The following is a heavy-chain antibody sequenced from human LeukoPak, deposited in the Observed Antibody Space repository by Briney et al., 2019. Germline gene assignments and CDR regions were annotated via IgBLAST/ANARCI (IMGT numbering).Heavy chain of an antibody. D-gene: IGHD3-22*01. CDR3: ARQAYYYDSSGYYYGENDAFDI. CDR1: GYSISSGYY. CDR2: IYHSGST. V-gene: IGHV4-38-2*01. Sequence: SETLSLTCAVSGYSISSGYYWGWIRQPPRKGLEWIGSIYHSGSTYYNPSLKSRVTISVDTSKNQFSLKLSSVTAADTAVYYCARQAYYYDSSGYYYGENDAFDIWGQGTMVTVSS. J-gene: IGHJ3*02.